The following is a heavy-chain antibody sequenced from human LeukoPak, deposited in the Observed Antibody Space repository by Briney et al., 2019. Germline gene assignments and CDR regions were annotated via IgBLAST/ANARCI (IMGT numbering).Heavy chain of an antibody. CDR3: ARVGFWSGYFSMSLDY. CDR1: GYSFLNYG. CDR2: INPNSGGT. J-gene: IGHJ4*02. D-gene: IGHD3-3*01. Sequence: ASVKVSCKASGYSFLNYGINWLRQAPGQGLEWMGWINPNSGGTNYAQKFQGRVTMTRDTSISTAYMELSRLRSDDTAVYYCARVGFWSGYFSMSLDYWGQGTLVTVSS. V-gene: IGHV1-2*02.